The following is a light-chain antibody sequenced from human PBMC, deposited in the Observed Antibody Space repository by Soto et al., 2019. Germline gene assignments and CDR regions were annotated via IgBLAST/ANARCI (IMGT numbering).Light chain of an antibody. V-gene: IGLV1-44*01. CDR3: AAWDDSLNGYV. CDR2: RNN. J-gene: IGLJ1*01. CDR1: SSNIGSNT. Sequence: QSALTQPPSASGTPGQRVTISCSGSSSNIGSNTVNWYQQLPGTAPKLLIYRNNQRPSGVPDRFSGSKSGTSASLAISGLQSEDEADYYCAAWDDSLNGYVFGTGTKATVL.